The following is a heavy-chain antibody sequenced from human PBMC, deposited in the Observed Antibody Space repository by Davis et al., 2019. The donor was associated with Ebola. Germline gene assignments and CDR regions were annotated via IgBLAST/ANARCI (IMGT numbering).Heavy chain of an antibody. Sequence: SETLSLTCTVSGGSISSYYWRWIRQPPGKGLEWIGYIYYSGSTNYNPSLKSRVTISVDTSKNQFSLKLSSVTAADTAVYYCARRDGSSGWYNYYGMDVWGQGTTVTVSS. J-gene: IGHJ6*02. CDR1: GGSISSYY. V-gene: IGHV4-59*01. CDR2: IYYSGST. CDR3: ARRDGSSGWYNYYGMDV. D-gene: IGHD6-19*01.